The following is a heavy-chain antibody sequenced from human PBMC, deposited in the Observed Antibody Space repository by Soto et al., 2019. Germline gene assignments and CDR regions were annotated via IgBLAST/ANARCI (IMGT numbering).Heavy chain of an antibody. J-gene: IGHJ4*02. CDR1: GYTFTNYG. D-gene: IGHD6-19*01. CDR3: ARRPHLADNVELDY. Sequence: QVQLVQSGAEVKKPGASVTVSCKASGYTFTNYGINWVRRAPGQGLEWMGWISAYSGHTNYAQKLQDRVTMTTDTSTSTAYMELRSLRSDDTAVYYCARRPHLADNVELDYWGQGTLVTVSS. V-gene: IGHV1-18*01. CDR2: ISAYSGHT.